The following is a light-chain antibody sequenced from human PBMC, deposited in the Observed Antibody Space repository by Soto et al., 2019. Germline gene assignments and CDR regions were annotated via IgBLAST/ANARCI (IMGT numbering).Light chain of an antibody. CDR3: QSYDSSLSGSRAV. Sequence: QPVLTQPPSVSGAPGQRVTISCTGSSSNIGAGYDVHWYQQLPRTAPKLLIYGNSNRPSGVPDRFSGSKSGTSASLAITGLQSEDEADYYCQSYDSSLSGSRAVFGGGTKLTVL. J-gene: IGLJ2*01. CDR1: SSNIGAGYD. CDR2: GNS. V-gene: IGLV1-40*01.